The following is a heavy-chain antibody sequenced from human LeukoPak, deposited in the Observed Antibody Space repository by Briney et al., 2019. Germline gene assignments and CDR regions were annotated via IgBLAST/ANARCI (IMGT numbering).Heavy chain of an antibody. CDR3: AGEMDSRGLEDYYYYYYMDV. D-gene: IGHD6-13*01. V-gene: IGHV3-21*01. CDR1: GFTFSSYS. Sequence: PGGSLRLSCAASGFTFSSYSMNWVRQAPGKGLEWVSSISSSSSYIYYADSVKGRFTISRDNAKNSLYLQMNSLRAEDTAVYYCAGEMDSRGLEDYYYYYYMDVWGKGTTVTVSS. CDR2: ISSSSSYI. J-gene: IGHJ6*03.